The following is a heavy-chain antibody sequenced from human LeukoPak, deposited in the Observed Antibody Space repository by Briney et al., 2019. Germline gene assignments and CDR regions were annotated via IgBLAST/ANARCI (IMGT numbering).Heavy chain of an antibody. Sequence: SETLSLTCSVSGSSITNYCWNWIRQPPGKGLEWIGYNCDSDNTDYKPSLKSRVTISLDTSKNQFSLKVPSATAADTAVLYCARWHSHGRYFDCLGEGALVTVCS. CDR1: GSSITNYC. D-gene: IGHD2-21*01. CDR3: ARWHSHGRYFDC. V-gene: IGHV4-59*01. CDR2: NCDSDNT. J-gene: IGHJ4*02.